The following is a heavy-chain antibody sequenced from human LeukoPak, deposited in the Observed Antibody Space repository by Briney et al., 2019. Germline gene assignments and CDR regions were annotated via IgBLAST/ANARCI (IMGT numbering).Heavy chain of an antibody. Sequence: SETLSLTCTGSGYSISSGYYWGWIRQPPGKGLEWIGSIYHSGSTYYNPSLKSRVTISVDTSKNQFSLKLSSVTAADTAVYYCARGVYSSSWYSGLFDYWGQGTLVTVSS. CDR3: ARGVYSSSWYSGLFDY. CDR2: IYHSGST. CDR1: GYSISSGYY. D-gene: IGHD6-13*01. V-gene: IGHV4-38-2*02. J-gene: IGHJ4*02.